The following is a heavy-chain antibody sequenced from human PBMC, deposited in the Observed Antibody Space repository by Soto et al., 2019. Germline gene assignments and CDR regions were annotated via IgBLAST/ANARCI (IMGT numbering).Heavy chain of an antibody. CDR3: ARGRYGDY. D-gene: IGHD1-1*01. V-gene: IGHV1-18*01. CDR2: ISAHNGNT. J-gene: IGHJ4*02. CDR1: GYTFTSYG. Sequence: QVHLVQSGAEVKKPGASVKVSCKGSGYTFTSYGITWVRQAPGQGLEWMGWISAHNGNTAYAQKLQCRVTVTRDTSTSTAYMELRSLRSDDTAVYYCARGRYGDYWGQGALVTVSS.